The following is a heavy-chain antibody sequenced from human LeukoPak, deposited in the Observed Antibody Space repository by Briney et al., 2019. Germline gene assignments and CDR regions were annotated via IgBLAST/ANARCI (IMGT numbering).Heavy chain of an antibody. J-gene: IGHJ4*02. CDR2: INHSGST. D-gene: IGHD2-2*01. Sequence: SETLSFTCQVYGGSFSGYYWSWIRQPPGKGLEWIGEINHSGSTNYNPSLKSRVTISVDTSKNQFSLRLSSVTAADTAVCYCARRGVVPAARRQFDYWGQGTLVTVSS. V-gene: IGHV4-34*01. CDR3: ARRGVVPAARRQFDY. CDR1: GGSFSGYY.